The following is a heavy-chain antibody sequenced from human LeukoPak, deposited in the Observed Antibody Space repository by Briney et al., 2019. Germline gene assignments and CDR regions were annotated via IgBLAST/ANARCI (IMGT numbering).Heavy chain of an antibody. Sequence: GGSLRLSCVASGFTFGDFSLNWVRQAPGKGLEWISYIGSAIYYADSVKGRFTISRDNAKNSLYLQMNSLRAEDTAVYYCARDHAYAFDIWGQGTLVTVSS. CDR2: IGSAI. J-gene: IGHJ3*02. D-gene: IGHD2-2*01. V-gene: IGHV3-48*01. CDR3: ARDHAYAFDI. CDR1: GFTFGDFS.